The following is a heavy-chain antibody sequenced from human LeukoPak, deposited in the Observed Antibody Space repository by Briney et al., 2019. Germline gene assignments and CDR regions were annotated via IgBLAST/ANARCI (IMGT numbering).Heavy chain of an antibody. CDR1: GGSFSGYY. J-gene: IGHJ6*03. D-gene: IGHD6-13*01. V-gene: IGHV4-34*01. Sequence: PSETLSLTCAVYGGSFSGYYWSWIRQPPGKGLEWIGEINHSGSTNYNPSLKSRVTISVDTSKNQFSLKLSSVTAADTAVYYCARTQLVSYYYYYYMDVWGKGTTVTVSS. CDR2: INHSGST. CDR3: ARTQLVSYYYYYYMDV.